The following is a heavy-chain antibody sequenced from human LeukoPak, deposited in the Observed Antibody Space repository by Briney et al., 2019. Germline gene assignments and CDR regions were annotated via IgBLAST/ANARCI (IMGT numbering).Heavy chain of an antibody. D-gene: IGHD3-10*01. Sequence: GGSLRLSCAASGFTFSSYGMHWVRQAPGKGLEWVAFIRYDGSNKYYADSVKGRFTISRDNSKNTLYLQMNSLRAEDTAVYYCAKEGVYYDSGSYIGHYMDVWGKGTTVTVFS. J-gene: IGHJ6*03. CDR2: IRYDGSNK. V-gene: IGHV3-30*02. CDR1: GFTFSSYG. CDR3: AKEGVYYDSGSYIGHYMDV.